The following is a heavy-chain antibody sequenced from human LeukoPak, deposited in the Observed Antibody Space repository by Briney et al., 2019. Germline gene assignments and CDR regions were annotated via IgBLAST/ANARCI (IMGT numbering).Heavy chain of an antibody. D-gene: IGHD6-6*01. Sequence: ASVKVSCKASGYTFTSYGISWVRQAPGQGLEWMGWISAYNGNTNYAQKLQGRVTMTTDTSTSTAYMELRSLRSDDTAVYYCARGGYSSSRPSLRDWSDPWGQGTLVTVSS. CDR3: ARGGYSSSRPSLRDWSDP. CDR1: GYTFTSYG. CDR2: ISAYNGNT. J-gene: IGHJ5*02. V-gene: IGHV1-18*01.